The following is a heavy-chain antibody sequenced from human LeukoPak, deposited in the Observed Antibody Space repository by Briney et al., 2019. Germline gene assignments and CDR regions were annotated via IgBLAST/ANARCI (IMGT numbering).Heavy chain of an antibody. J-gene: IGHJ4*02. D-gene: IGHD2-2*01. CDR2: ISGSGGGT. Sequence: QTGGSLRLSCAASGFTFSTYAMSWVRQAPGTGLWWVSAISGSGGGTYYADSVKGRFTISRDNSKNTLYLQMSSLRAEDTAIYYCAKDSCSSTTFYWDYWGQGTLVTVSS. CDR3: AKDSCSSTTFYWDY. CDR1: GFTFSTYA. V-gene: IGHV3-23*01.